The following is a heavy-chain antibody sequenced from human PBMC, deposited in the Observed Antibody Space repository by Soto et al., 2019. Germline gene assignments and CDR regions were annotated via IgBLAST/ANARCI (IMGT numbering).Heavy chain of an antibody. J-gene: IGHJ4*02. Sequence: QITLKESGPTLVKPTQTLTLTCTFSGFSLGTSEVSVGWIRQPPRKALEWLALIYSDDDKRYSPSLESRLTLTQDTTKNQVDLTMTNMDPVDTATYYCAHHKRGRGGDYWGQGTLVTVSS. CDR3: AHHKRGRGGDY. CDR1: GFSLGTSEVS. CDR2: IYSDDDK. D-gene: IGHD3-16*01. V-gene: IGHV2-5*02.